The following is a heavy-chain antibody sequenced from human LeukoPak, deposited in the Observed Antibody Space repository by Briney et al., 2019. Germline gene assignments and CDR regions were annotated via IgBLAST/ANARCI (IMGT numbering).Heavy chain of an antibody. J-gene: IGHJ4*02. V-gene: IGHV1-18*01. D-gene: IGHD3-22*01. Sequence: EPSVKVSCKASGYTFTSYGISWVRQAPGQGLEWMGWISAYNGNTNYAQKFQGRVTITTDESTSTAYMELSGLRSEDTAVYYCAREVGGAYYYDSSGYYYFDYWGQGTLVTVSS. CDR3: AREVGGAYYYDSSGYYYFDY. CDR1: GYTFTSYG. CDR2: ISAYNGNT.